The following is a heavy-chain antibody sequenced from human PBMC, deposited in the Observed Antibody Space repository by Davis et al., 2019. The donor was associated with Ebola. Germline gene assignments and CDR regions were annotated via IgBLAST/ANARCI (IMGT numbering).Heavy chain of an antibody. Sequence: MPSETLSLTCTVSGGSISSMSYYWGWIRQAPGKGLEWIGSIYYSGSTHYSPSLKSRVTIAADTSKNEFSLKLSSVSAADTAVYYCASAGDYVVFWGQGTLVTVSS. J-gene: IGHJ4*02. CDR1: GGSISSMSYY. CDR3: ASAGDYVVF. D-gene: IGHD2-21*01. V-gene: IGHV4-39*01. CDR2: IYYSGST.